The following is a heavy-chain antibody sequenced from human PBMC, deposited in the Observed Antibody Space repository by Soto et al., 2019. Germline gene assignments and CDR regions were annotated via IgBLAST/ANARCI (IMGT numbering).Heavy chain of an antibody. D-gene: IGHD3-9*01. CDR1: GFTFSSYG. V-gene: IGHV3-33*01. CDR3: ARDMFVSYYDILTGYDY. CDR2: IWYDGSNK. Sequence: PGGSLRLSCAASGFTFSSYGMHWVRQAPGKGLEWVAVIWYDGSNKYYADSVKGRFTISRDNSKNTLYLQMNSLRAEDTAVYYCARDMFVSYYDILTGYDYWGQGT. J-gene: IGHJ4*02.